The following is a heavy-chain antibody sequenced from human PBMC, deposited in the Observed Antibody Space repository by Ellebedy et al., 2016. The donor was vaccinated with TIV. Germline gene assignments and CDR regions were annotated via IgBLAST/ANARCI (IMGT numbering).Heavy chain of an antibody. CDR1: GGSISPYY. CDR2: FYYRGST. CDR3: ARAMTTVATFDF. V-gene: IGHV4-59*01. D-gene: IGHD4-17*01. J-gene: IGHJ4*02. Sequence: MPSETLSLTCTISGGSISPYYWSWIRQPPGKGLEWIGYFYYRGSTNYNPSLRSRVAISLDTSKNQFSLKLTCVTAADTAVYYCARAMTTVATFDFWGQGTLVTVSS.